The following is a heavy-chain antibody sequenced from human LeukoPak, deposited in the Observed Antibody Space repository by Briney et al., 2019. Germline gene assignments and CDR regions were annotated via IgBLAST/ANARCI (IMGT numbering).Heavy chain of an antibody. CDR2: IKQDGSEK. V-gene: IGHV3-7*01. D-gene: IGHD3-3*01. Sequence: GRSLRLSCAASGFIFSSYWMSWVRQAPGKGLEWVANIKQDGSEKYYVDSVKGRFTISRDNAKNSLYLQMNSLRAEDTAVYYCARGSRFGVVGRDAFDIWGQGIMVTVSS. J-gene: IGHJ3*02. CDR1: GFIFSSYW. CDR3: ARGSRFGVVGRDAFDI.